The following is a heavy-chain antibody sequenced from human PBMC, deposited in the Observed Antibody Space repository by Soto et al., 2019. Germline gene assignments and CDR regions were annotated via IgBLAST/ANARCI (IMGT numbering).Heavy chain of an antibody. CDR2: ISGSDGKT. V-gene: IGHV3-23*01. Sequence: LRLSCAASGFSFGSYALSWVRQAPGKGLEWVSTISGSDGKTLYADSVKGRFSISRDTSQSTLYLQMNSLRADDTAMYYCARWSYLDYWGQGTRGTVS. J-gene: IGHJ4*02. CDR3: ARWSYLDY. CDR1: GFSFGSYA. D-gene: IGHD3-3*01.